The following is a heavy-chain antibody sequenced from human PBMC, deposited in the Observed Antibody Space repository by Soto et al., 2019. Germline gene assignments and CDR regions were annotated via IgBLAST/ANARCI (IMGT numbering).Heavy chain of an antibody. Sequence: GGSLRLSCAASGFTFSTSGMHWVRQAPGKGLEWVAVISYDGGYKYADSVKGRFTISRDNSKNTLYLQMNSLRTEDTAVYYCAKVAPGDYGWDYWGQGTQVTVSS. V-gene: IGHV3-30*18. D-gene: IGHD4-17*01. CDR1: GFTFSTSG. J-gene: IGHJ4*02. CDR2: ISYDGGYK. CDR3: AKVAPGDYGWDY.